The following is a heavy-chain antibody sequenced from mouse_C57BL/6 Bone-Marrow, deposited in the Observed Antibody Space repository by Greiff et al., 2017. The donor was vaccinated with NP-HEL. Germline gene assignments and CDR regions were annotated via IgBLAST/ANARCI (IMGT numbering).Heavy chain of an antibody. Sequence: QVQLQQPGAELVMPGASVKLSCKASGYTFTSYWMHWVKQRPGQGLEWIGEIDPADSYTNYNQKFKGKSTLTVDKSSSTAYMQRSSLTSEDSAVYYCASASVSVVAPYYAMDYWGQGTSVTVSS. D-gene: IGHD1-1*01. CDR1: GYTFTSYW. J-gene: IGHJ4*01. CDR2: IDPADSYT. CDR3: ASASVSVVAPYYAMDY. V-gene: IGHV1-69*01.